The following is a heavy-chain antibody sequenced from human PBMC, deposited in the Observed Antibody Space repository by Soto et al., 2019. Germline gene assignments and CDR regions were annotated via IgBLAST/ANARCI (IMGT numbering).Heavy chain of an antibody. CDR1: GGSISSYY. Sequence: SETLSLTCTVSGGSISSYYWSWIRQPAGKGLEGILGIYISGSTNYNPSLESRVNMSVDTSKNQFSLKLSSVTAADTAVYYCARSGTTDRWFHXWGQGTLVTVSX. D-gene: IGHD1-7*01. V-gene: IGHV4-4*07. CDR2: IYISGST. CDR3: ARSGTTDRWFHX. J-gene: IGHJ5*02.